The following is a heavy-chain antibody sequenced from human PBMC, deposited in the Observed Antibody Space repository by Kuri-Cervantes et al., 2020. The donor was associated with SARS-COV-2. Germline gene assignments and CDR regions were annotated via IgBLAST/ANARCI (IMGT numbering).Heavy chain of an antibody. D-gene: IGHD2/OR15-2a*01. CDR2: ISSSSSYI. CDR1: GFTFSIYS. Sequence: GGSLRLSCAASGFTFSIYSMNWVRQAPGKGLEWVSSISSSSSYIYYADSVKGRFTISRDNAKNSLYLQMNSLRAEDTAVYYCARGLNIARPGDFDYWGQGTLVTVSS. J-gene: IGHJ4*02. V-gene: IGHV3-21*01. CDR3: ARGLNIARPGDFDY.